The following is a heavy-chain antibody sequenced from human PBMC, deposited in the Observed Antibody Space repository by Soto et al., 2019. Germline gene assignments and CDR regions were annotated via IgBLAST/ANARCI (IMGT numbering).Heavy chain of an antibody. CDR3: ARSGLEVVNYYYYYGMDV. CDR1: GGTFSSYA. Sequence: SVQVSCKASGGTFSSYAISWVRQAPGQGLEWMGGIIPIFGTANYAQKFQGRVTITADESTSTAHLELRSLRSDDTAVYYCARSGLEVVNYYYYYGMDVWGQGTMVTVSS. V-gene: IGHV1-69*13. J-gene: IGHJ6*02. CDR2: IIPIFGTA. D-gene: IGHD2-15*01.